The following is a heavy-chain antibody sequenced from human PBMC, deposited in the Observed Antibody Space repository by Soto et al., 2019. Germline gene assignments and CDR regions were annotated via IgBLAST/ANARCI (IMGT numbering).Heavy chain of an antibody. CDR3: ARARITMVRGVIGYYYYGMDV. Sequence: SETLSLTCAVYGGSFSGYYWSWIRQPPGKGLEWIGEINHSGSTNYNPSLKSRVTISVDTSKNQFSLKLSSVTAADTAVYYCARARITMVRGVIGYYYYGMDVWGQGTKVTVSS. CDR1: GGSFSGYY. V-gene: IGHV4-34*01. D-gene: IGHD3-10*01. CDR2: INHSGST. J-gene: IGHJ6*01.